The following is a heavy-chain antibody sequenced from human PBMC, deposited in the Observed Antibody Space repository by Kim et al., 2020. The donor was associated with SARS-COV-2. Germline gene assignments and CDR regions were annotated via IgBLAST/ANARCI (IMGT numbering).Heavy chain of an antibody. J-gene: IGHJ4*02. CDR3: ARAGSSSRKSPLYYFDY. D-gene: IGHD6-13*01. Sequence: VKSRITINPDTAKNQFSLQLNSVTPEDTAVYYCARAGSSSRKSPLYYFDYWGQGTLVTVSS. V-gene: IGHV6-1*01.